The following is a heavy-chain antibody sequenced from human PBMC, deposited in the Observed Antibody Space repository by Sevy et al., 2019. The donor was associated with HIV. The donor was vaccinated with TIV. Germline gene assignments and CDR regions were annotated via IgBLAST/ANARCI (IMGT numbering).Heavy chain of an antibody. V-gene: IGHV3-66*02. CDR2: IYSGAGT. CDR3: ARGLDESSGFYSFDY. Sequence: GGSLRLSCAASGFTVSSNYMSWVRQAPGKGLEWVSVIYSGAGTYYADSVKGRVTISRDNSKNSLYLQMNSLRAEDTALYYCARGLDESSGFYSFDYWGQGTLVTVSS. CDR1: GFTVSSNY. D-gene: IGHD3-22*01. J-gene: IGHJ4*02.